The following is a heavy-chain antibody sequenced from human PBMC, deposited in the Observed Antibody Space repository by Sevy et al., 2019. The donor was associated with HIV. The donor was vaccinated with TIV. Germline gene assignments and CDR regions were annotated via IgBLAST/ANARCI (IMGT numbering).Heavy chain of an antibody. D-gene: IGHD4-4*01. Sequence: GGSLRLSCAASGFTFSSYAMSWVRQAPGKGLEWVSAISGSGGGTYYADSVKVRFTISRDNSKNTLYLQMNSLRAEDTAVYYCSKGGATVTTFRYGMDVWGQGTTVTVSS. V-gene: IGHV3-23*01. J-gene: IGHJ6*02. CDR1: GFTFSSYA. CDR2: ISGSGGGT. CDR3: SKGGATVTTFRYGMDV.